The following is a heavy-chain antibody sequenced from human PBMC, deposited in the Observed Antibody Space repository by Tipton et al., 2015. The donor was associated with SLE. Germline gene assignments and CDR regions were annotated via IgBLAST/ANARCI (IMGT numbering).Heavy chain of an antibody. J-gene: IGHJ4*02. CDR3: ARGLFGWELPY. Sequence: TLSLTCTVSGDSISSHFWSWIRQPPGKGLEWIGYIYYGGNTNYNPSLKSRVTISVDTSANQFSLKLSSVTAADTAVYYCARGLFGWELPYWGQGTLVTVSS. V-gene: IGHV4-59*11. CDR2: IYYGGNT. CDR1: GDSISSHF. D-gene: IGHD1-26*01.